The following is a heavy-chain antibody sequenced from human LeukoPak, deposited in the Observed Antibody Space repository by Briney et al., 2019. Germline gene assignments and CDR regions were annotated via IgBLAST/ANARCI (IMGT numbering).Heavy chain of an antibody. D-gene: IGHD3-16*01. CDR2: MNPNNDIA. CDR1: GYTLKNYD. CDR3: ARAAAVGDDPFYV. V-gene: IGHV1-8*01. J-gene: IGHJ3*01. Sequence: GASVKVSCKASGYTLKNYDIKWVRQTPGQGLEWMAWMNPNNDIAGSAHNFQGRVTITTDTSINTAYMELSSLRSDDTGVYYCARAAAVGDDPFYVWGQGSLISVSS.